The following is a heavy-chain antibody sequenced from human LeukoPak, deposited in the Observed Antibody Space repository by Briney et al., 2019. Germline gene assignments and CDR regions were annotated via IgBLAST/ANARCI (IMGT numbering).Heavy chain of an antibody. J-gene: IGHJ4*02. Sequence: ASVKVSCKASGYTFTSYGISWVRQAPGQGLEWMGWISAYNGNTNYAQKLQGRVTMTTDTSTSTAYMELSRLRSDDTAVYYCARVTAVAGTRLIDYWGQGTLVTVSS. V-gene: IGHV1-18*01. CDR3: ARVTAVAGTRLIDY. CDR2: ISAYNGNT. D-gene: IGHD6-19*01. CDR1: GYTFTSYG.